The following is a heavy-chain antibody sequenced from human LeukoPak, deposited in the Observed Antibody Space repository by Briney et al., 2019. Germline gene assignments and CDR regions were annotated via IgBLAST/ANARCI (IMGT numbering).Heavy chain of an antibody. CDR1: GYTFTGYY. CDR2: INPNSGGT. D-gene: IGHD2-2*01. J-gene: IGHJ3*02. V-gene: IGHV1-2*02. Sequence: ASVKVSCKASGYTFTGYYMHWVRQAPGQGLEWMGWINPNSGGTNYAQKFQGRVTMTRDTSISTAYMELSRLRSEDTAVYYRARDRKVVVVPAAIGIAFDIWGQGTMVTVSS. CDR3: ARDRKVVVVPAAIGIAFDI.